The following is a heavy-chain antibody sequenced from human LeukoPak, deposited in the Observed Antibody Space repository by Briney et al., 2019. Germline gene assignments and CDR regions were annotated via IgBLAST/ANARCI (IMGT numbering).Heavy chain of an antibody. V-gene: IGHV3-23*01. D-gene: IGHD1-26*01. CDR3: AKGHGWEASYYYYYMDV. CDR2: ISVSGNT. CDR1: GFTLSSYA. Sequence: GGSLRLSCAASGFTLSSYAMSWVRQGPGKGLEWVSAISVSGNTYHADSVKGRFTISRDNSKNTLYLKMNSLRAEDTAVYYCAKGHGWEASYYYYYMDVWGKGTKVTISS. J-gene: IGHJ6*03.